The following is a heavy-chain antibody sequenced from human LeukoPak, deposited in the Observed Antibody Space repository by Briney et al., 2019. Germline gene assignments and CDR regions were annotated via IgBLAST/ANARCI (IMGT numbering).Heavy chain of an antibody. CDR3: ARGYSYGGCGY. J-gene: IGHJ4*02. D-gene: IGHD5-18*01. CDR1: GYTFTGYY. Sequence: ASVRVSCKASGYTFTGYYIHWVRQAPGQGLEWMGWINPKSAGTNYAEKFQGRVTMTSDTSISTAYMELSRLTSDDTAVYYCARGYSYGGCGYWGQGTLVTVSS. V-gene: IGHV1-2*02. CDR2: INPKSAGT.